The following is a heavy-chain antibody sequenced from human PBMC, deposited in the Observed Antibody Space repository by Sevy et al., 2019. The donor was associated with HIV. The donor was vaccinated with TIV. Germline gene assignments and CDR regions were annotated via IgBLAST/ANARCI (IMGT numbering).Heavy chain of an antibody. J-gene: IGHJ6*02. V-gene: IGHV3-30*02. D-gene: IGHD4-17*01. CDR2: IWNDRSNK. Sequence: GGSLRLSCAAYGFTFSIYGMHWVRQAPGKGLEWVAVIWNDRSNKHYADSVKGRFTISRDNSKNTLYLQMNTLRRDDTAAYFCTKDPPVYGDFPYGMDVWGQGTTVTVSS. CDR3: TKDPPVYGDFPYGMDV. CDR1: GFTFSIYG.